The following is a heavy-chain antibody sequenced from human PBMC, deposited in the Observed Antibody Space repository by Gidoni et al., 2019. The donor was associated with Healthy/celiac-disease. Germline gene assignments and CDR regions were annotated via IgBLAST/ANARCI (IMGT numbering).Heavy chain of an antibody. V-gene: IGHV3-30*03. Sequence: QVQLVESGGGVVQPGRSLRLSCAASGFTFSSYGMHWVRQAPGKGLEWVAVISYDGSNKYYADSVKGRFTISRDNSKNTLYLQMNSLRAEDTAVYYCADLAVKYNWNRAGYWGQGTLVTVSS. CDR3: ADLAVKYNWNRAGY. J-gene: IGHJ4*02. D-gene: IGHD1-20*01. CDR2: ISYDGSNK. CDR1: GFTFSSYG.